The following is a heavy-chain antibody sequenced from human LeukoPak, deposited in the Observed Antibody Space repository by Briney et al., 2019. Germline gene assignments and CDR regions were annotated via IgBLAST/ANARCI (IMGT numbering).Heavy chain of an antibody. V-gene: IGHV1-24*01. J-gene: IGHJ5*02. CDR1: GYTLTELS. Sequence: AAVKVSCKVSGYTLTELSMHWVRQAPGKGLEWMGSFDPEDGEIIYAQKFQGRVTMTEDTTTDTAYLELSSLRSEDTAVYYCATGKGNWFDPWGQGTLVTVSS. CDR2: FDPEDGEI. CDR3: ATGKGNWFDP.